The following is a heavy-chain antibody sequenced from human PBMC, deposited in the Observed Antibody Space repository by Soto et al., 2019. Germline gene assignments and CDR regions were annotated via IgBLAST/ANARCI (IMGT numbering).Heavy chain of an antibody. J-gene: IGHJ4*01. CDR1: GFTFSDHY. CDR2: IRNKANSYTT. Sequence: EVQLVESGGGLVQPGGSQRLSCAASGFTFSDHYMDWVRQAPGKGLEWVGRIRNKANSYTTDYAASVQGRFTISRDDSKDSLYLQMNSLKTEDTAIYYCARDSGKGAYFDYWVHGTLATVSS. D-gene: IGHD2-15*01. CDR3: ARDSGKGAYFDY. V-gene: IGHV3-72*01.